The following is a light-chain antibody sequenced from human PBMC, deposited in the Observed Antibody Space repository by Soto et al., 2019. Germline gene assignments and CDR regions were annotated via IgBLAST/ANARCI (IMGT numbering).Light chain of an antibody. CDR1: SRDVGGYNY. V-gene: IGLV2-14*01. CDR2: DVS. CDR3: SSYTSSSTLYV. J-gene: IGLJ1*01. Sequence: QSVLTQPASVSGSPGQSITISCTGTSRDVGGYNYVSWYQQHPGKAPKLTIYDVSNRPSGVSNRFSGSKSGNTASLTISGLQAEDEADYYCSSYTSSSTLYVFGTGTKVTVL.